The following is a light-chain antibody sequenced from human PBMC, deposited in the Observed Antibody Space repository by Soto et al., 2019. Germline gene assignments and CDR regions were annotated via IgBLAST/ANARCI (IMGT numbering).Light chain of an antibody. Sequence: QSVLTQSPSASVTPGQRVTISCSGSSSNIGTNYVYWYQQLPGTAPKLLIYKNNQRPSGVSNRFSGSKSGNTASLTISGLQAEDEADYYCSSYTSSSTLRFGGGTKLTVL. V-gene: IGLV1-47*01. CDR3: SSYTSSSTLR. CDR1: SSNIGTNY. CDR2: KNN. J-gene: IGLJ2*01.